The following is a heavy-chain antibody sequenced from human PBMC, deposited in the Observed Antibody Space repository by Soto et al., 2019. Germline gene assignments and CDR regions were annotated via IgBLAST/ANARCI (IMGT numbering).Heavy chain of an antibody. CDR2: IVAGSGYT. D-gene: IGHD2-21*02. Sequence: SVKVSCKASGFTFSNSAVQWVRQARGQRLEWIGWIVAGSGYTDYAQRFQERVSITRDLSTRTAYMELSSLRSEDTAVYYCAADRAYCGGDCYSGNDYWGQGTLVTVSS. J-gene: IGHJ4*02. CDR3: AADRAYCGGDCYSGNDY. V-gene: IGHV1-58*01. CDR1: GFTFSNSA.